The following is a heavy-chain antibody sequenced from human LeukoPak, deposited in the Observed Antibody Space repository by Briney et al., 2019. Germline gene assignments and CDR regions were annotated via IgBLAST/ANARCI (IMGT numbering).Heavy chain of an antibody. CDR1: VGTFSSYA. J-gene: IGHJ6*03. V-gene: IGHV1-69*05. CDR2: GIPIFGTA. CDR3: ARERETTVTYGDYYYYYMDV. D-gene: IGHD4-17*01. Sequence: SVKVSCKASVGTFSSYAISWVRQAPGQGLEWMGGGIPIFGTANYAQKFQGRVTITTDESTSTAYLELSSLRSEDTAVYYCARERETTVTYGDYYYYYMDVWGKGTTVTVSS.